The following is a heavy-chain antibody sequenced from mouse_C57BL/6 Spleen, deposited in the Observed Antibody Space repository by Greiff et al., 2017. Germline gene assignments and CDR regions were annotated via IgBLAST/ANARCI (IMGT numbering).Heavy chain of an antibody. J-gene: IGHJ4*01. CDR2: ISSGSSTI. CDR3: ARGATVGATRSMDY. V-gene: IGHV5-17*01. Sequence: EVKLMESGGGLVKPGGSLKLSCAASGFTFSDYGMHWVRQAPEKGLEWVAYISSGSSTIYYADTVKGRVTISRDNAKNTLCLQMSSLRSEDTAMYYCARGATVGATRSMDYWGQGTSVTVSS. CDR1: GFTFSDYG. D-gene: IGHD1-1*01.